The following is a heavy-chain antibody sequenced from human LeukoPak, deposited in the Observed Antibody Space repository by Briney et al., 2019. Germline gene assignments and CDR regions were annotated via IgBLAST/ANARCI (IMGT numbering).Heavy chain of an antibody. Sequence: GASVKVSCKASGYTFASYGISWVRQAPGQGLEWMGWISAYNGNTNYAQKLQGRVTMTTDTSTSTAYMELRSLRSDDTAVYYCAREIPYYSGGSCYGRGFDPWGQGTLVTVSS. CDR2: ISAYNGNT. J-gene: IGHJ5*02. CDR3: AREIPYYSGGSCYGRGFDP. CDR1: GYTFASYG. D-gene: IGHD2-15*01. V-gene: IGHV1-18*01.